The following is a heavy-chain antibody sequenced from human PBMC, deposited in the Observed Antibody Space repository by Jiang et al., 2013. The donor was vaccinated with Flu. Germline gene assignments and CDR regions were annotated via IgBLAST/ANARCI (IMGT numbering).Heavy chain of an antibody. D-gene: IGHD6-6*01. Sequence: PGASVKVSCKASGYTFTNYAMNWVRQAPGQGLEWMGWINTNTGYPTYAQGFTGRFVFSLDTSVSTAYLQISSLNAEDTAVYYCARDLYYSSSWSGFDSWGQGTLVTVSS. CDR3: ARDLYYSSSWSGFDS. J-gene: IGHJ4*02. V-gene: IGHV7-4-1*02. CDR2: INTNTGYP. CDR1: GYTFTNYA.